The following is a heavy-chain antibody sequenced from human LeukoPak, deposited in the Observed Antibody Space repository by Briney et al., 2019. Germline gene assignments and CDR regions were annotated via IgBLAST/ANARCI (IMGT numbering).Heavy chain of an antibody. V-gene: IGHV4-39*01. J-gene: IGHJ4*02. CDR2: IYYSGST. D-gene: IGHD3-22*01. CDR3: ARPGYYYDSSGYHYRDY. Sequence: SETLSLTCTVSGGSISSNNYYWGWIRQPPGKGLEWIGSIYYSGSTYYNPSLKSRVTISVDTSKNQFSLKLSSVTAADTAVYYCARPGYYYDSSGYHYRDYWGQGTLATVSS. CDR1: GGSISSNNYY.